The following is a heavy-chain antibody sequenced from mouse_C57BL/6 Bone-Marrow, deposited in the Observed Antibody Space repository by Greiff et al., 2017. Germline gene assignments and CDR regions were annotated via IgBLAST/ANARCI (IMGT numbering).Heavy chain of an antibody. J-gene: IGHJ1*03. D-gene: IGHD1-1*01. Sequence: EVMLVESGGDLVKPGGSLKLSCAASGFTFSSYGMSWVRQTPDKRLEWVATISSGGSYTYYPDSVKGRFTISRDNAKNTLYLQMSSLKSEDTAMYYCASLVDWYFEVWGTGTTVTVSS. V-gene: IGHV5-6*01. CDR2: ISSGGSYT. CDR1: GFTFSSYG. CDR3: ASLVDWYFEV.